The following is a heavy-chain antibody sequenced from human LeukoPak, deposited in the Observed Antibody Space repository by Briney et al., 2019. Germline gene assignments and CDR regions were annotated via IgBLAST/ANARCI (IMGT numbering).Heavy chain of an antibody. CDR3: AKDTAMDSYYFDY. CDR2: IRYDGSNK. J-gene: IGHJ4*02. CDR1: GFTFSSYG. D-gene: IGHD5-18*01. V-gene: IGHV3-30*02. Sequence: GGSLRLSCAASGFTFSSYGMHWVRQAPGKGLGWVAFIRYDGSNKYYADSVKGRFTISRDNSKNTLYLQMNSLRDEDTAVYYCAKDTAMDSYYFDYWGQGTLVTVSS.